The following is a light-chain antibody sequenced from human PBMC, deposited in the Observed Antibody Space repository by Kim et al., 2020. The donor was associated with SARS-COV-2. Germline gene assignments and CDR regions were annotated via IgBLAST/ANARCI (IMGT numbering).Light chain of an antibody. V-gene: IGLV6-57*03. CDR2: DDN. J-gene: IGLJ3*02. CDR1: SGCIASSY. Sequence: KTATTTCNRSSGCIASSYVHWYQQRPGSAPSTVIYDDNERPSGVPDRFSGSIDSSSNTASLTISGLRTEDEADYYCQSYDSSKDCVFGGGTQLTVL. CDR3: QSYDSSKDCV.